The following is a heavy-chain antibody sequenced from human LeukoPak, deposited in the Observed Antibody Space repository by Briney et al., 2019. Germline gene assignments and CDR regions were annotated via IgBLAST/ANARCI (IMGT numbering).Heavy chain of an antibody. CDR1: GFIFDPYW. CDR2: IKGDGSEK. Sequence: GGSLRLSCAASGFIFDPYWMNWVRQAPGKGLEWVGNIKGDGSEKYYVDSVKGRFTISRDNAKNSLYLQMNSLRPEDTAVYYCARGSSNACDIWGQGTMVTVSS. D-gene: IGHD3-10*01. V-gene: IGHV3-7*05. J-gene: IGHJ3*02. CDR3: ARGSSNACDI.